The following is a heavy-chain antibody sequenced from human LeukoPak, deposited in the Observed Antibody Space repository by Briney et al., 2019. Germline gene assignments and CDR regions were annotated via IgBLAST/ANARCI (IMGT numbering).Heavy chain of an antibody. D-gene: IGHD6-6*01. CDR3: AAQLAARPEYYFDY. Sequence: SETLSLTCTVSGGSISSGGYHWSWIRQPPGKGLEWIGSIYYSGSTYYNPSLKSRVTISVDTSKNQFSLKLSSVTAADTAVYYCAAQLAARPEYYFDYWGQGTLVTVSS. CDR1: GGSISSGGYH. J-gene: IGHJ4*02. V-gene: IGHV4-39*01. CDR2: IYYSGST.